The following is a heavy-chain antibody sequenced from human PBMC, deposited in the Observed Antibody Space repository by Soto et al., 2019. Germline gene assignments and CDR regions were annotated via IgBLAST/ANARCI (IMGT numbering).Heavy chain of an antibody. CDR3: AISTVVNPINFDY. CDR1: GGSISSYY. J-gene: IGHJ4*02. V-gene: IGHV4-59*01. Sequence: LETLSLTCTVSGGSISSYYWSWIRQHPGKGLEWIGYIYYSGSTNYNPSLKSRVTMSLDTSKNQFSLKLSSVTAADTAVYYCAISTVVNPINFDYWGQGTLVTVSS. CDR2: IYYSGST. D-gene: IGHD4-17*01.